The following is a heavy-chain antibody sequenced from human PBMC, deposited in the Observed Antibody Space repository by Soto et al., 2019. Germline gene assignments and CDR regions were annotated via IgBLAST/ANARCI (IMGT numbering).Heavy chain of an antibody. D-gene: IGHD2-21*01. V-gene: IGHV1-69*12. Sequence: QVQLVQSGAEVKKPGSSVKVSCKASGGTFSSYAISWVRQAPGQGLEWMGGIIPIFGTANYAQKFQGRVTITADASTSTAYMELSSLRSEDTAVYYCARDRVEHIVVEESWFDPWGQGTLVTVSS. CDR3: ARDRVEHIVVEESWFDP. CDR2: IIPIFGTA. J-gene: IGHJ5*02. CDR1: GGTFSSYA.